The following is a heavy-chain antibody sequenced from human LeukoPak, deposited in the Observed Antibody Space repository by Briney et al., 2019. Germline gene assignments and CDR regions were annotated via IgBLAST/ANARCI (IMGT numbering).Heavy chain of an antibody. CDR3: ARERAYQLLNYYYYYGMDV. J-gene: IGHJ6*04. CDR1: GFTFSSYE. CDR2: ISSSGSTI. Sequence: GGSLRLSCAASGFTFSSYEMNWVRQAPGKGLEWVSYISSSGSTIYYADSVKGRFTISRDNAKNSLYLQMNSLRAEDTAVYYCARERAYQLLNYYYYYGMDVWGKGTTVTVSS. V-gene: IGHV3-48*03. D-gene: IGHD2-2*01.